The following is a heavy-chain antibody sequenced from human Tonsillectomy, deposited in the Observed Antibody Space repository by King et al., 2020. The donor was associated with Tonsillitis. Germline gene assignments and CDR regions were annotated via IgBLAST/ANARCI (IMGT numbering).Heavy chain of an antibody. CDR2: ISDNGGRT. D-gene: IGHD4-23*01. Sequence: QLVQSGGGLVQPGGSLRLSCAASGFTFSSYAMSWVRQAPGKGLEWVSAISDNGGRTYYADSVKGRFTISRDNSKNTLYLQMNSLRAEDTAVYYCAKDQRGAVVRGYNWFDPWGQGTLVTVSS. CDR3: AKDQRGAVVRGYNWFDP. J-gene: IGHJ5*02. CDR1: GFTFSSYA. V-gene: IGHV3-23*04.